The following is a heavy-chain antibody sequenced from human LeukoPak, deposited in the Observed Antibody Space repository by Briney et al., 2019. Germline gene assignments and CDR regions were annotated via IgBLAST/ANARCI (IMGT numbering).Heavy chain of an antibody. D-gene: IGHD1-26*01. J-gene: IGHJ4*02. CDR3: AKDIGPLGATDY. CDR1: GFTFSSYA. V-gene: IGHV3-30-3*01. CDR2: ISYDGSNK. Sequence: GGSLRLSCAASGFTFSSYAMHWVRQAPGKGLEWVAVISYDGSNKYYADSVKGRFTISRDNSKNTLYLQMNSLRAEDTAVYYCAKDIGPLGATDYWGQGTLVTVSS.